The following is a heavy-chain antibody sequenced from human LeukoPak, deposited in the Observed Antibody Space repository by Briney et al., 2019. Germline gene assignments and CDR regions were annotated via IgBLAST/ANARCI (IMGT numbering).Heavy chain of an antibody. D-gene: IGHD3-10*01. J-gene: IGHJ3*02. CDR1: GYSFTSYW. Sequence: GESLKISCKGSGYSFTSYWIGWVRQMPGKGLEWMGIIYPGDSDTRYSPSFQGQVTISADKSISTAYLQWSSLKASDTAMYYCARHTYGEFGRTLRAFDIWGQGTMVTVSS. V-gene: IGHV5-51*01. CDR2: IYPGDSDT. CDR3: ARHTYGEFGRTLRAFDI.